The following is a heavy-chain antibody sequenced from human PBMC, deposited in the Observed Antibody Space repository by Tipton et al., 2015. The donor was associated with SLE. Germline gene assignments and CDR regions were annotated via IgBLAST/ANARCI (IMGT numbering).Heavy chain of an antibody. CDR3: ARGITIFGVVMGYYYYMDV. D-gene: IGHD3-3*01. CDR2: INYNGNT. V-gene: IGHV4-59*08. Sequence: LRLSCNVSSGSIGGYYWNWIRQPPGKGLEWIGYINYNGNTNYNPSLKSRVTISVDTSKNQFSLKLNSVTAADTAVYYCARGITIFGVVMGYYYYMDVWGKGTTVTVSS. CDR1: SGSIGGYY. J-gene: IGHJ6*03.